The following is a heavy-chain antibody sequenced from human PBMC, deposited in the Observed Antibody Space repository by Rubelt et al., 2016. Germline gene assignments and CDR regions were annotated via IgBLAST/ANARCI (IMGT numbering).Heavy chain of an antibody. V-gene: IGHV3-30*07. CDR3: ASGRDPFDY. J-gene: IGHJ4*02. D-gene: IGHD2-21*02. Sequence: DSVKGRFTISRDNSQNTLYLRMNSLRAGDTAVYYCASGRDPFDYWGQGTLVTVSS.